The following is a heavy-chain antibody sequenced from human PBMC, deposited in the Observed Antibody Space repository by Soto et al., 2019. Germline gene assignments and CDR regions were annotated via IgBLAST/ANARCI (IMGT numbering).Heavy chain of an antibody. CDR1: GFTFSSYA. CDR2: VSIGGST. J-gene: IGHJ4*02. CDR3: AKRRGAGGHFDY. Sequence: GGSLRLSCAASGFTFSSYAMGWVRQGPGKGLEWVAVVSIGGSTHYADSVRGRFTISRDNSKNTLSLQMNSLTAEDTAVYFCAKRRGAGGHFDYWGQGALVTVYS. V-gene: IGHV3-23*01. D-gene: IGHD2-15*01.